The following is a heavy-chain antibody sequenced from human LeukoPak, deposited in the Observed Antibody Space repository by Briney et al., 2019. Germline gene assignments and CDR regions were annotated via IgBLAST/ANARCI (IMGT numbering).Heavy chain of an antibody. J-gene: IGHJ3*02. Sequence: PSETLSLTCTVSGGSISSYYWSWIRQPPGEGLGWIGYIYYSGSTNYNPSLKSRVTISVDTSKNQFSLKLSSVTAADTAVYYCARAYYGSGTHFDAFDIWGQGTMVTVSS. V-gene: IGHV4-59*01. CDR3: ARAYYGSGTHFDAFDI. CDR1: GGSISSYY. D-gene: IGHD3-10*01. CDR2: IYYSGST.